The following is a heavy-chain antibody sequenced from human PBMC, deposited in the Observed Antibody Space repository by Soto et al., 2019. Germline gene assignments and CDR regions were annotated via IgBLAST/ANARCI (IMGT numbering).Heavy chain of an antibody. CDR2: ISSSSRRT. D-gene: IGHD2-2*01. J-gene: IGHJ5*02. CDR1: GFTFGNYG. V-gene: IGHV3-23*01. CDR3: ANNIVVVPAAPQWFDP. Sequence: PGGSLRLSCETSGFTFGNYGMGWVRQAPGKGLYWVSGISSSSRRTYYADSVKGRFTISRDNSKNTLYPQMNSLRAEDTAVYYCANNIVVVPAAPQWFDPWGQGTLVTVSS.